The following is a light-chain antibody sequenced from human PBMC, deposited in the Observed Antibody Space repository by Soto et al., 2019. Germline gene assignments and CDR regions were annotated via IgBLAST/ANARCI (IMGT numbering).Light chain of an antibody. CDR2: DAS. Sequence: DIQMTESPSSLSASVGDRVTITCRASQSVSGWLAWYQQKPGEAPKVMIYDASALPRGVPSRFSGSGSGTKFTLTISSLKPDDFETYYCQQYYTYWHMFGQGTKVDIK. CDR1: QSVSGW. V-gene: IGKV1-5*01. J-gene: IGKJ1*01. CDR3: QQYYTYWHM.